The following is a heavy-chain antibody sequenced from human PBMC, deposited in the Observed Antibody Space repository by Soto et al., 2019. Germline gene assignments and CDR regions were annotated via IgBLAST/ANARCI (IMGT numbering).Heavy chain of an antibody. D-gene: IGHD2-21*01. Sequence: EVQLLESGGGLVQPGGSLRLSCAASGFSFSTYAMSWVRQAPGKGLEWVSAISGSGGSTYYADSVKGRFTISRDNSKNTLYLQMNSLRAEDTAVYYCAKDSTRGVISTFDYWGQGTLVTVSS. V-gene: IGHV3-23*01. CDR1: GFSFSTYA. CDR3: AKDSTRGVISTFDY. J-gene: IGHJ4*02. CDR2: ISGSGGST.